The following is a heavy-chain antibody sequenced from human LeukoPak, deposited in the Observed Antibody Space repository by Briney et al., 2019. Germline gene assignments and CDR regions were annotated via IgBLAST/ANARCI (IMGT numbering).Heavy chain of an antibody. V-gene: IGHV3-48*01. CDR2: ISSSSSTI. Sequence: GGSLRLSCAASGITFTNAWLTWVRQAPGKGLEWVSYISSSSSTIYYADSVKGRFTISRDNAKNSLYLQMNSLRAEDTAVYYCARDFGARGWFDYWGRGTLVTVSS. J-gene: IGHJ4*02. CDR1: GITFTNAW. CDR3: ARDFGARGWFDY. D-gene: IGHD6-19*01.